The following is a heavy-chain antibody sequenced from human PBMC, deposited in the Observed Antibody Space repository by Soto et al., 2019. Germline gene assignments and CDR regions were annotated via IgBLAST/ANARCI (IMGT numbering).Heavy chain of an antibody. CDR2: FDNSGSN. Sequence: SETLSLTCTVSGGSISDSNDHWGWIRQSPGQGLEWIGCFDNSGSNYYNPSLKSRATISVDTSKNQFSLKLSSVTAADTAVYYCAREGPLYDSSGYYQNYWGQGTLVTVSS. CDR1: GGSISDSNDH. V-gene: IGHV4-39*07. J-gene: IGHJ4*02. D-gene: IGHD3-22*01. CDR3: AREGPLYDSSGYYQNY.